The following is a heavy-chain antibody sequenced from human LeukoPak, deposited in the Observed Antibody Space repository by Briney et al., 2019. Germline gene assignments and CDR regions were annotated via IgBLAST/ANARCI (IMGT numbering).Heavy chain of an antibody. CDR2: ISSSGSTI. V-gene: IGHV3-48*03. D-gene: IGHD3-3*01. Sequence: SGGSLRLSCAASGFTFSSYEMNWVRQAPGKGLEWVSYISSSGSTIYYADSVKGRFTISRDNAKNSLYLQMNSLRAEDTAVYYCARGDFWSGYYYCGYWGQGTLVTVPS. CDR3: ARGDFWSGYYYCGY. CDR1: GFTFSSYE. J-gene: IGHJ4*02.